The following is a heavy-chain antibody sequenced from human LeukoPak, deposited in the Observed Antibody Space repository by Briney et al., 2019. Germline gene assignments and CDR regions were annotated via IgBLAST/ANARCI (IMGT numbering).Heavy chain of an antibody. D-gene: IGHD1-14*01. CDR1: GFTFSSYW. Sequence: GGSLRLSCAASGFTFSSYWMHWVRQAPGKGLVWVSVIYSGGSTFYADSVKGRFTISRDNSKNTLYLQMNSLRAEDTAVYYCARDLTPGGYFDYWGQGTLVTASS. CDR2: IYSGGST. J-gene: IGHJ4*02. V-gene: IGHV3-53*01. CDR3: ARDLTPGGYFDY.